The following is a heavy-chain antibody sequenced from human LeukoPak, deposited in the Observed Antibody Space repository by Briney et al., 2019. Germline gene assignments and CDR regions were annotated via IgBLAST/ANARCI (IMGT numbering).Heavy chain of an antibody. CDR3: ANLRFEKKEMATIPGEFFDY. Sequence: PGRSLRLSCAASGFTFSSYGMHWVRQAPGKGLEWVAVISYDGSNKYYADSVKGRFTISRDNSKNTLYLQMNSLRDEDTGVYYCANLRFEKKEMATIPGEFFDYWGQGTLVSVSS. V-gene: IGHV3-30*18. CDR1: GFTFSSYG. CDR2: ISYDGSNK. D-gene: IGHD5-24*01. J-gene: IGHJ4*02.